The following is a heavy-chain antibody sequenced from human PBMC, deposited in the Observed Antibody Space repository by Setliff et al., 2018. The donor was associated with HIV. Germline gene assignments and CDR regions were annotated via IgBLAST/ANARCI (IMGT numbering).Heavy chain of an antibody. V-gene: IGHV4-38-2*02. J-gene: IGHJ4*02. CDR3: AISVMTTTNYFDY. CDR1: GYSISSDYW. D-gene: IGHD4-4*01. CDR2: IYHSGNT. Sequence: PSETLSLTCTVSGYSISSDYWWGWIRQPPGKGLEWIGSIYHSGNTYYNPSLKNRVIISVDMSKNQFSLKLTSVTAADTAVFYCAISVMTTTNYFDYWGPGTPVTVSS.